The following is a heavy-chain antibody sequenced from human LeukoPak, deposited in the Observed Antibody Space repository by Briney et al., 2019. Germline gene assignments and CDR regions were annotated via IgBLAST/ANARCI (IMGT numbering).Heavy chain of an antibody. J-gene: IGHJ4*02. CDR1: GGSFSGYY. D-gene: IGHD2-15*01. V-gene: IGHV4-34*01. CDR2: INHSGST. CDR3: ASLNCSDSSCYSAPTFDS. Sequence: SETLSLTCAVYGGSFSGYYWSWIRQPPGKGLEWIGEINHSGSTNYNPSLKRRVTISVDTSKHQFPLKLTSVTAAHTAVYYCASLNCSDSSCYSAPTFDSWGQGTLVTVSS.